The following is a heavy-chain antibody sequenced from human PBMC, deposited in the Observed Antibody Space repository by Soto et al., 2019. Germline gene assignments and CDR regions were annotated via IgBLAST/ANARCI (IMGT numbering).Heavy chain of an antibody. J-gene: IGHJ3*02. CDR2: ISSNGGST. V-gene: IGHV3-64D*08. CDR1: GFTFSSYA. Sequence: GGSLRLSCSASGFTFSSYAMHWVRQAPGKGLEYVSAISSNGGSTYYADSVKGRFTISRDNSKNTLYLQMSSLRAEDTAVYYCARDHTHDAFDIWGQGTMVTVSS. CDR3: ARDHTHDAFDI.